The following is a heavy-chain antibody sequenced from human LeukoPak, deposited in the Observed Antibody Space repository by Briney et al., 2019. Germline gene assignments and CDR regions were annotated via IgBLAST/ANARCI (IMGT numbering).Heavy chain of an antibody. J-gene: IGHJ4*02. CDR1: GYSISSGYY. D-gene: IGHD3-22*01. CDR2: IYHSGST. Sequence: SETLSLTCAVSGYSISSGYYWGWIRQPPGKGLEWIGSIYHSGSTYYNPSLKSRVTISVDTSKNQVSLKLSSVTAADTAVYYCARHLYDSSGYYPYYFDYWGQGTLVTVSS. CDR3: ARHLYDSSGYYPYYFDY. V-gene: IGHV4-38-2*01.